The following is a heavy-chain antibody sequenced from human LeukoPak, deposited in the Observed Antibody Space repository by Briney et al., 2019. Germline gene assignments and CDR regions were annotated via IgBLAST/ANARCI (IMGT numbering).Heavy chain of an antibody. D-gene: IGHD1-20*01. CDR3: ARVYNWNYNYYYMDV. CDR1: GGSISSSTYY. J-gene: IGHJ6*03. Sequence: SETLSLTCTVSGGSISSSTYYWGWIRQPPGKGLEWIGSMYYSGNIYYNPSLKSRVTISVDTSKNQFSLKLSSVTAADTAVYYCARVYNWNYNYYYMDVWGKGTTVTVSS. V-gene: IGHV4-39*07. CDR2: MYYSGNI.